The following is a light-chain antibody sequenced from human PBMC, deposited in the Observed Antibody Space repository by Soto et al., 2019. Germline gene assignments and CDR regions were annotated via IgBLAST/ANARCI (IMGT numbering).Light chain of an antibody. CDR1: QRINIY. V-gene: IGKV1-39*01. CDR2: SES. J-gene: IGKJ5*01. Sequence: DIQMTQSPSSLSTSIGDRVTITCRASQRINIYLNWYRQKPGKAPELLIYSESNLQSGVPSRFSGSGSGTDFTLTISGLQPEDFATYYCQQSFSTPTFGQGTRLEIK. CDR3: QQSFSTPT.